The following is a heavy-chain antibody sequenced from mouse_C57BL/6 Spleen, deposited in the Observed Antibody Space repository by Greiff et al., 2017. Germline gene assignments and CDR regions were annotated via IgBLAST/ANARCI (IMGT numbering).Heavy chain of an antibody. CDR3: ARSGDYDDAMDY. Sequence: VQLQQPGAELVKPGASVKLSCKASGYTFTSYWMQWVKQRPGQGLEWIGEIDPSDSYTNYNQKFKGKATLTVDTSSSTAYMQLSSLTSADSAVYYCARSGDYDDAMDYWGQGTSVTVSS. D-gene: IGHD2-4*01. CDR1: GYTFTSYW. CDR2: IDPSDSYT. V-gene: IGHV1-50*01. J-gene: IGHJ4*01.